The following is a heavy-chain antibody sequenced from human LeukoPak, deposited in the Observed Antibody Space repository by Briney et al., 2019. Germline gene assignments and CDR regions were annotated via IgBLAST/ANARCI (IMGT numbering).Heavy chain of an antibody. CDR3: ARDNIWGVRGVIITYGMDV. CDR1: GYTFTSYG. CDR2: ISAYNGNT. Sequence: GASVKVSCKASGYTFTSYGISWVRQAPGQGLEWMGWISAYNGNTNYAQKLQGRVTMTTGTSTSTAYMELRSLRSDDTAVYYCARDNIWGVRGVIITYGMDVWGQGTTVTVSS. V-gene: IGHV1-18*01. J-gene: IGHJ6*02. D-gene: IGHD3-10*01.